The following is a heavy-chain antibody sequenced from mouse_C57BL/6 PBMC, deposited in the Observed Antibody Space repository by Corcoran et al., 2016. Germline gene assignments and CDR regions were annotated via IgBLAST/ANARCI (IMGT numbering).Heavy chain of an antibody. V-gene: IGHV9-3*01. CDR1: GYTFTTYG. J-gene: IGHJ4*01. D-gene: IGHD1-1*01. Sequence: QIQFVQSGPELNKPGETVKISCKASGYTFTTYGMCWVKQAPGKGLKWMGWINTYSGVPTYADDFKGRFAFSLETSASTAYLQINNLKNEDTATYFCAGVYGSSLGAMDYWGQGTSVTVSS. CDR2: INTYSGVP. CDR3: AGVYGSSLGAMDY.